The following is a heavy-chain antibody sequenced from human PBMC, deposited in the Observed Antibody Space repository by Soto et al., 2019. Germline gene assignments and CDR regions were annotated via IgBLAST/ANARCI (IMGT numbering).Heavy chain of an antibody. CDR1: GGTFNNHV. Sequence: QVHLVQSGAEVKKPGSSVKVACKASGGTFNNHVFNWVRQAPGQGLEWMGGIIPIIGTPNHAQRFQGRVTISADKSTRTVSLELRSLRSDDTAVYYCARDLEFRDGNISHLDFWGQGTLVTVSS. D-gene: IGHD3-10*01. CDR3: ARDLEFRDGNISHLDF. V-gene: IGHV1-69*06. CDR2: IIPIIGTP. J-gene: IGHJ4*02.